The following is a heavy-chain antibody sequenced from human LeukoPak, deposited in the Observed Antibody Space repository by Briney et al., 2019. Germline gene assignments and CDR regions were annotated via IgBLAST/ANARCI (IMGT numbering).Heavy chain of an antibody. D-gene: IGHD1-26*01. CDR1: GYTFTSYY. V-gene: IGHV1-46*01. Sequence: ASVKVSCKASGYTFTSYYMHWVRQAPGQGLEWMGIINPSGGSTSYAQKFQGRVTMTRDTSISTAYMELSRLRSDDTAVYYCARDIGGATTGGDGYWGQGTLVTVSS. CDR3: ARDIGGATTGGDGY. J-gene: IGHJ4*02. CDR2: INPSGGST.